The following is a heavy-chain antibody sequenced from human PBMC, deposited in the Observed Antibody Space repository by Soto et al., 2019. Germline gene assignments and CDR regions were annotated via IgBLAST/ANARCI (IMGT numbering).Heavy chain of an antibody. CDR1: GGSISSGGYY. D-gene: IGHD3-16*02. Sequence: SETLSLTCTVSGGSISSGGYYWSWIRQHPGKGLEWIGYIYYSGSTYYNPSLKSRVTISVDTSKNQFSLKLSSVTAADTAVYYCARLGELTFGGVIVIPGWFDPWGQGTLVTVSS. V-gene: IGHV4-31*03. CDR3: ARLGELTFGGVIVIPGWFDP. J-gene: IGHJ5*02. CDR2: IYYSGST.